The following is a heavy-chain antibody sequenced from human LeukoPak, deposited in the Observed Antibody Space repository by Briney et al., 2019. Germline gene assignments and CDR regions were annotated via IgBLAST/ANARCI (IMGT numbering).Heavy chain of an antibody. J-gene: IGHJ4*02. CDR2: INHSGST. Sequence: SETLSLTCAVYGGSFSGYYWSWTRQPPGKGLEWIGEINHSGSTNYNPSLKSRVTISVDTSKNQFSLKLSSVTAADTAVYYCARDSSWYSIDYWGQGTLVTVSS. CDR3: ARDSSWYSIDY. V-gene: IGHV4-34*01. D-gene: IGHD6-13*01. CDR1: GGSFSGYY.